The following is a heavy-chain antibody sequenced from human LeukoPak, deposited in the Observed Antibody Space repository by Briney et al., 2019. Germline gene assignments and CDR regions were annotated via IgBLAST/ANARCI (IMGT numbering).Heavy chain of an antibody. CDR1: GYTFTSYD. CDR3: ARAPSGDWFDP. Sequence: GSVKVSCKASGYTFTSYDINWVRQATGQGLEWMGWMNPNSGNTGYAQKFQGRVTMTRNTSISTAYMELSSLRSEDTAVYYCARAPSGDWFDPWGQGTLVSVSS. J-gene: IGHJ5*02. CDR2: MNPNSGNT. D-gene: IGHD3-3*01. V-gene: IGHV1-8*01.